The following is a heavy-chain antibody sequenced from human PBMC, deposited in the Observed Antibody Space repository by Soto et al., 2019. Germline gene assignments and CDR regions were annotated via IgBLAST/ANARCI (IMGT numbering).Heavy chain of an antibody. V-gene: IGHV4-4*07. CDR2: LSASGRT. CDR1: GDSIGNFY. D-gene: IGHD2-8*01. CDR3: ARGMGRYFDI. Sequence: QVHLQESGPGLVKPWETLSLTCAISGDSIGNFYWSWIRQPAGKGLESLGRLSASGRTNYSPSLQSRVTMSLDRSKNRFSLRLTSLSAADTAVYFCARGMGRYFDIWGRGTLVTVSS. J-gene: IGHJ2*01.